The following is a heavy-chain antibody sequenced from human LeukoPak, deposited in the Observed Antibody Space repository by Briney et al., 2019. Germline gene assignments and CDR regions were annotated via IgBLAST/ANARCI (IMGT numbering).Heavy chain of an antibody. D-gene: IGHD6-13*01. J-gene: IGHJ4*02. V-gene: IGHV5-51*01. CDR3: ARSPVMQLVGIDY. CDR2: IYPGDSDT. CDR1: GYSFTSYW. Sequence: HGESLKISYKGSGYSFTSYWIGWVRQMPGKGLEWMGIIYPGDSDTRYSPSFQGQVTISADKSISTAYLQWSSLKAPDTAMYYCARSPVMQLVGIDYWGQGTLVTVSS.